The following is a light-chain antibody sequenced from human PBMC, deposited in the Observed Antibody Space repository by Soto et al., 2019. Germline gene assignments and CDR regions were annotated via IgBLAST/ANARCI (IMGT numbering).Light chain of an antibody. Sequence: EIVLTQSPGTLSLSPGERATLSCRASRSVSSSYLAWYQQKPGLAPRLPIYDASSRATGIPDRFSGSGSGTDFTLTISRLEPEDFAVYYCQQYGSSPGTFGQGTKVDI. J-gene: IGKJ1*01. CDR1: RSVSSSY. CDR2: DAS. V-gene: IGKV3D-20*01. CDR3: QQYGSSPGT.